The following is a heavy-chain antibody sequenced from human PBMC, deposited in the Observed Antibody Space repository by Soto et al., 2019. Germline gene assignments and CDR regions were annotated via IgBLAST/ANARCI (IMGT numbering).Heavy chain of an antibody. CDR3: ARVGDTIFGVVIMDY. V-gene: IGHV3-7*01. D-gene: IGHD3-3*01. CDR1: GFTFSSYW. J-gene: IGHJ4*02. CDR2: IKQDGSEK. Sequence: GGSLRLSCAASGFTFSSYWMSWVRQAPGKGLEWVANIKQDGSEKYYVDSVKGRFTIPRDNAKNSLYLQMNSLRAEDTAVYYCARVGDTIFGVVIMDYWGQGTLVTVSS.